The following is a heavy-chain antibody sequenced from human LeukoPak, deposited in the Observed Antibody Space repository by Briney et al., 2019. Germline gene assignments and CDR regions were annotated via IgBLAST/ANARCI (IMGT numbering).Heavy chain of an antibody. CDR2: IIPIFGTA. Sequence: GASVKVSCKASGYTFTSYGISWVRQAPGQGLEWMGGIIPIFGTANYAQKFQGRVTITADESTSTAYMELRSLRSDDTAVYYCAREERRWLRKLYYMDVWGKGTTVTISS. D-gene: IGHD5-24*01. V-gene: IGHV1-69*13. CDR3: AREERRWLRKLYYMDV. J-gene: IGHJ6*03. CDR1: GYTFTSYG.